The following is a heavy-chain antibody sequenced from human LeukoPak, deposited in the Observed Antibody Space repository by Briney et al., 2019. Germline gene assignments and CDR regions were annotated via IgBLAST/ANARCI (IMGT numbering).Heavy chain of an antibody. CDR2: IYSGGST. Sequence: GGSLRLSCAASGFTFSSYAMSWVRQAPGKGLEWVSVIYSGGSTYYADSVKGRFTISRDNSKNTLYLQMNSLRAEDTAVYYCARDPQNYYGSGSLLNWGQGTLVTVSS. CDR1: GFTFSSYA. V-gene: IGHV3-66*01. J-gene: IGHJ4*02. D-gene: IGHD3-10*01. CDR3: ARDPQNYYGSGSLLN.